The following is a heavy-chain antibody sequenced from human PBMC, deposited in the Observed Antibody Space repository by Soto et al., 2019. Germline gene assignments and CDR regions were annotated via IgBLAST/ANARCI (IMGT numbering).Heavy chain of an antibody. CDR2: INHSGST. V-gene: IGHV4-34*01. CDR1: GGSFCGYY. D-gene: IGHD6-19*01. Sequence: QVQLQQWGAGLLKPSETLSLTCAVYGGSFCGYYWSWIRQPPGKGLEWIGEINHSGSTNYNPSLKSRVTISVDTSKNQFSLKLSSVTAADTAVYYCARIYSSGWYSRYFQYWGQGTLVTVSS. CDR3: ARIYSSGWYSRYFQY. J-gene: IGHJ1*01.